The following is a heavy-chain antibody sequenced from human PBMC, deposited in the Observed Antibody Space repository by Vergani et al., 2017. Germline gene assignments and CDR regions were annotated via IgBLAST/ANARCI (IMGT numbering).Heavy chain of an antibody. J-gene: IGHJ4*02. CDR3: TRRDNNRWN. CDR2: IKQDGSEK. CDR1: GFTFSSFW. V-gene: IGHV3-7*01. D-gene: IGHD2/OR15-2a*01. Sequence: EVQLVESGGGMVQPGGSLRLSCADSGFTFSSFWLSWIRQAPGKGLEWVANIKQDGSEKYYVDSVKGRLSISINNAKNSLYLEMSSLRVEDTAVYYCTRRDNNRWNWGQGTLVTVSS.